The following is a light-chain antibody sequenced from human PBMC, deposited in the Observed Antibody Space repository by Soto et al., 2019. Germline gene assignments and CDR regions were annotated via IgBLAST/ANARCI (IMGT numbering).Light chain of an antibody. V-gene: IGLV1-51*02. J-gene: IGLJ3*02. CDR2: ENN. Sequence: QSVLTQPPSVSAAPGPKVTISCSGSSSNIGNQYVSWYQHLPGTAPKLLIYENNKRPSGIPDRFSGSKSGTSATLGITGLQTGDEADYYCGTWDSSLSAWVFGGGTKLTVL. CDR3: GTWDSSLSAWV. CDR1: SSNIGNQY.